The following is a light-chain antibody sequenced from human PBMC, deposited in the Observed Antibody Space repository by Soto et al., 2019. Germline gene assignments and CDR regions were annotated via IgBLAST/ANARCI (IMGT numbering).Light chain of an antibody. Sequence: DIQMTQSPSSLSASVGDRVTITCRASQSISSYLNWYQQKPGKAPKLLIYAASTLQSGVPSRFSGSGSGTDFTLSISRLEPEDFATYYCQHSDSTRSMYTFGQGTKLEIK. CDR2: AAS. CDR3: QHSDSTRSMYT. V-gene: IGKV1-39*01. CDR1: QSISSY. J-gene: IGKJ2*01.